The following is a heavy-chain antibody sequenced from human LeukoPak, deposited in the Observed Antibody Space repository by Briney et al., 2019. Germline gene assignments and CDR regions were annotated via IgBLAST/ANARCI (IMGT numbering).Heavy chain of an antibody. CDR2: INHSGST. J-gene: IGHJ6*03. CDR3: ARGVRRGLYSSPTRTYYMDI. Sequence: SETLSLTCAVYGGSFSGYHWSWIRQPPGKGLEWIGEINHSGSTNYNPSLKSRVTISVDTSKNQFSLKLSSVTAADTAVYYCARGVRRGLYSSPTRTYYMDIWGKGTTVTVSS. CDR1: GGSFSGYH. V-gene: IGHV4-34*01. D-gene: IGHD6-13*01.